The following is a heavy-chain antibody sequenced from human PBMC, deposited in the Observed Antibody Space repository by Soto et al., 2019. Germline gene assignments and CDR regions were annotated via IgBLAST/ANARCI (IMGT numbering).Heavy chain of an antibody. CDR2: IYYSGST. J-gene: IGHJ4*02. V-gene: IGHV4-59*08. CDR3: AGHWDGGSDWYTFDY. CDR1: GASISSYY. Sequence: QVQLQESGPGLVRPSETLSLTCTVSGASISSYYWSWIRQPPGKGLEWIGYIYYSGSTNYNPSLKSRVTISVDTSKNQVSLKLSSVTAADTAVYYCAGHWDGGSDWYTFDYWGQGTLVTVSS. D-gene: IGHD6-19*01.